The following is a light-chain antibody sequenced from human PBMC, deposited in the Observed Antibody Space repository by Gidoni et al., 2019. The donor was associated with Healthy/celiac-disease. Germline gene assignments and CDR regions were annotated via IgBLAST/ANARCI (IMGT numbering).Light chain of an antibody. CDR3: QQYNNWPLP. J-gene: IGKJ1*01. Sequence: EIVMTQSPATLSLFPGERATLPCRASQSVSSNLAWYQQKPGQAPRLLIYGASTRATGIPARFSGSGSGTEFTLTISSLQSEDFAVYYCQQYNNWPLPFGQGTKVEIK. CDR2: GAS. V-gene: IGKV3-15*01. CDR1: QSVSSN.